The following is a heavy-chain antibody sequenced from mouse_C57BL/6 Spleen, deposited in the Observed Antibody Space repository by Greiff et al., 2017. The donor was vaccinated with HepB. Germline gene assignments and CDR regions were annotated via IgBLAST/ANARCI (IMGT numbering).Heavy chain of an antibody. CDR1: GYSITSGYY. V-gene: IGHV3-6*01. D-gene: IGHD1-1*01. CDR2: ISYDGSN. CDR3: AREAVITTVDYAMDY. J-gene: IGHJ4*01. Sequence: EVKLMESGPGLVKPSQSLSLTCSVSGYSITSGYYWYWIRQFPGNKLECMGNISYDGSNNYNPSLKNRNSITRDTSKNQFFLKLNSVTTEDTATYYCAREAVITTVDYAMDYWGQGTSVTVSS.